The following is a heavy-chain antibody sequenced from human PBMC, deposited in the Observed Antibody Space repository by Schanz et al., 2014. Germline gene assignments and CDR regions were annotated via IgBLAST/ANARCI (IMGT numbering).Heavy chain of an antibody. V-gene: IGHV3-23*01. D-gene: IGHD6-19*01. CDR3: AASSGWHPSTDY. CDR2: INSVGSNT. J-gene: IGHJ4*02. Sequence: EVQLLESGGGLVQPGGSLRLSCAASGFTFSSYAMSWVRQDPGKGLVWVARINSVGSNTDYADSVKGRFTISRDNSKNTLYLQMNSRRAEDTAVYYCAASSGWHPSTDYWGQGTLVTVSS. CDR1: GFTFSSYA.